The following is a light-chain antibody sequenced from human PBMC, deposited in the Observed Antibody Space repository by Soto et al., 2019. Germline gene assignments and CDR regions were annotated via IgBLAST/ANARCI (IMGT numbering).Light chain of an antibody. CDR2: SNH. CDR1: SSNIGGYA. CDR3: AAWDDSLNGVI. J-gene: IGLJ2*01. V-gene: IGLV1-44*01. Sequence: QAVVTQPPSASGTPGQRVTISCSGSSSNIGGYAVNWYRQVPGTAPKLLIYSNHQRPSGVPDRFSGSRSGTSATLAISGLQSDDEADYFCAAWDDSLNGVIFGGGTKLTVL.